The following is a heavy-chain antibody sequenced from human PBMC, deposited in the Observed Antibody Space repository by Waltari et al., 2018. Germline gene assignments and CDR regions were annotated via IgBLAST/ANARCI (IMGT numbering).Heavy chain of an antibody. J-gene: IGHJ4*02. V-gene: IGHV1-2*06. CDR2: INPNSGGT. D-gene: IGHD1-26*01. CDR1: GYTVTGHY. CDR3: AREEGPDEWELLGYFDY. Sequence: QVQLVQSGAEVKKPGASVKVSCKASGYTVTGHYKHWVRQAPGQGLEWMGRINPNSGGTNYAQKFQGRVTMTRDTSISTAYMELSRLRSDDTAVYYCAREEGPDEWELLGYFDYWGQGTLVTVSS.